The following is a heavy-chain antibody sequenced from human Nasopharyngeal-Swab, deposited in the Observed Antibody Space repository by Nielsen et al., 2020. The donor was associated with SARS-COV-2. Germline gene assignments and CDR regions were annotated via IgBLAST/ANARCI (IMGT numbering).Heavy chain of an antibody. J-gene: IGHJ5*02. CDR3: VKGGWFDD. Sequence: GGSLRLSCAAAGFTFTNFGMNWVRRAPGKGLEWVSTIRNDKHYADSVMGRFTISRDNSKDTLYLQMNSLRAEDTAVYYCVKGGWFDDWGQGTLVTVAS. CDR2: IRNDK. CDR1: GFTFTNFG. V-gene: IGHV3-23*01.